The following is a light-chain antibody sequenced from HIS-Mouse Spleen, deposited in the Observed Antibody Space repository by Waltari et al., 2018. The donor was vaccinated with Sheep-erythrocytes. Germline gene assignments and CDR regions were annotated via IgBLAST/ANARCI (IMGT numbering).Light chain of an antibody. CDR2: EGS. CDR3: CSYAGSSTWV. J-gene: IGLJ3*02. CDR1: SMDVGGYNL. Sequence: SALTQPASVSGSPGQSITISCTGTSMDVGGYNLVPWYQQHPGKAPKLMIYEGSKRPSGVSNRFSGSKSGNTASLTISGLQAEDEADYYCCSYAGSSTWVFGGGTKLTVL. V-gene: IGLV2-23*01.